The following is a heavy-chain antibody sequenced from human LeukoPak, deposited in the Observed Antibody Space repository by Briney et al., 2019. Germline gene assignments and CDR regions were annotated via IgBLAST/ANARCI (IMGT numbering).Heavy chain of an antibody. CDR3: ARQFRGALDY. V-gene: IGHV3-66*04. CDR1: GFTVSSNY. J-gene: IGHJ4*02. CDR2: ICSGGST. Sequence: GGSLRLSCAASGFTVSSNYMSWVRQAPGKGLEWVSVICSGGSTYYADSVKGRFTISRDNSKNTLYLQMNSLRAEDTAVYYCARQFRGALDYWGQGTLVTVSS. D-gene: IGHD3-10*01.